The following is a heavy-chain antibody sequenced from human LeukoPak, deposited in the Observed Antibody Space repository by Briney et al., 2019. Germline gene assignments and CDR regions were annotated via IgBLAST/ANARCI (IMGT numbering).Heavy chain of an antibody. V-gene: IGHV3-53*01. J-gene: IGHJ4*02. Sequence: PGGSARLSCAASGFTVSGNYMSWVRQAPGKGLEWVSLIYSGGTTYYADSVKGRFTISRDNSKNTLYLQMNSLRAEDTAVYYCARSSERKYYFDYWGQGTLVTVSS. CDR1: GFTVSGNY. CDR2: IYSGGTT. D-gene: IGHD3-22*01. CDR3: ARSSERKYYFDY.